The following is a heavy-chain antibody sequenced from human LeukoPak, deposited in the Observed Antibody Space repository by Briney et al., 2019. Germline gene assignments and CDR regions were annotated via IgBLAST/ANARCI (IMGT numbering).Heavy chain of an antibody. CDR3: ARHMDGYNPFDY. D-gene: IGHD5-24*01. V-gene: IGHV4-34*01. CDR1: GGXFSGYY. Sequence: SETLSLTCAVYGGXFSGYYCSWIRQPPGKGLEWIGEINHSGSTNYNPSLKSRVTISVDTSKNQFSLKLSSVTAADTAVYYCARHMDGYNPFDYWGQGTLVTVSS. CDR2: INHSGST. J-gene: IGHJ4*02.